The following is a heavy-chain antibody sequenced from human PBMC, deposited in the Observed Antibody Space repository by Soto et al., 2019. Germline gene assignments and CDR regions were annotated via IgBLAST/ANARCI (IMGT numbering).Heavy chain of an antibody. J-gene: IGHJ3*02. CDR3: ARQSGSDAFDI. Sequence: RQAPGKGLEWVAVIWYDGSNKYYADSVKGRFTISRDNSKNTLYLQMNSLRAEDTAVYYCARQSGSDAFDIWGQGTMVTVSS. D-gene: IGHD3-3*01. V-gene: IGHV3-33*01. CDR2: IWYDGSNK.